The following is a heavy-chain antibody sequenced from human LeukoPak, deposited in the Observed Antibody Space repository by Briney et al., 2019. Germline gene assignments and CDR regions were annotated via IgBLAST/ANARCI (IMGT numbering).Heavy chain of an antibody. CDR1: GYTFTTYA. Sequence: ASVKVSCKASGYTFTTYAMNWVRQAPGQGLEWMEWINTNTGNPTYAQGFTGRFVFSLDTSVSTVYLQISSLKAEDTAVYYCARDGSYSPRCWFDPWGQGTLVTVSS. D-gene: IGHD1-26*01. CDR2: INTNTGNP. CDR3: ARDGSYSPRCWFDP. V-gene: IGHV7-4-1*02. J-gene: IGHJ5*02.